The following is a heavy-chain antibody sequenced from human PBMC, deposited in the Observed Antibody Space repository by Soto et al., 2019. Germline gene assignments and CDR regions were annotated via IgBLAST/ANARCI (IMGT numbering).Heavy chain of an antibody. CDR2: IIPIFGTA. CDR3: ARATYYYDSSGLAEYFQH. Sequence: QVQLVQSGAEVKKPGSSVKVSCKASGGTFSSYAISWVRQAPGQGLEWMGGIIPIFGTANYAQKFQGRVTITADESTSTAYMELSSLRSEDTAVYYCARATYYYDSSGLAEYFQHWGQGTLVTVSS. CDR1: GGTFSSYA. V-gene: IGHV1-69*01. J-gene: IGHJ1*01. D-gene: IGHD3-22*01.